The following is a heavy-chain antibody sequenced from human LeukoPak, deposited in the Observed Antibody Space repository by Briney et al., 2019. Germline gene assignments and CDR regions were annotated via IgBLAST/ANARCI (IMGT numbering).Heavy chain of an antibody. Sequence: ASVKVSCKSSGYTFTGYGISWVRQAPGQGLEWTGWISADNGNTNYPQNLQGRVTMTTDTSTSTAYMELRSLRFDDTAVYYCARQSDVRTRRGDDAFDIWGQGTMVTVSS. CDR3: ARQSDVRTRRGDDAFDI. J-gene: IGHJ3*02. D-gene: IGHD3-10*01. CDR1: GYTFTGYG. V-gene: IGHV1-18*01. CDR2: ISADNGNT.